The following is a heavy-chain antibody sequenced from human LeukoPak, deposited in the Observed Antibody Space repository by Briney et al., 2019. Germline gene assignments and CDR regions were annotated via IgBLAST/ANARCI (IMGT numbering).Heavy chain of an antibody. J-gene: IGHJ6*02. CDR2: INAGNGNT. CDR3: ASLTGGWNYYGMDV. V-gene: IGHV1-3*01. Sequence: ASVKVSCKASGYTFTSYAMHWVRQAPGQRLEWMGWINAGNGNTKYSQKFQGRVTITADESTSTAYMELSSLRSEDTAVYYCASLTGGWNYYGMDVWGQGTTVTVSS. D-gene: IGHD1-26*01. CDR1: GYTFTSYA.